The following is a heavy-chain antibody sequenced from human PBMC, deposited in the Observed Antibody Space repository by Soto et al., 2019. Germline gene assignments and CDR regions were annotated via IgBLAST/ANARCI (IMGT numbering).Heavy chain of an antibody. CDR1: GGTFSTYA. D-gene: IGHD5-18*01. CDR2: IIPMFGTA. Sequence: QVQLVQSGAEVKKPESSVKVSCKAPGGTFSTYAISWVRQAPGQGLEWMRGIIPMFGTANYAQRFQDRVTITADEYTNTVYMELSSLRSEDTAVYFCASGIQLWLRRINNGYSGWGQGTLVTVSS. CDR3: ASGIQLWLRRINNGYSG. V-gene: IGHV1-69*12. J-gene: IGHJ4*02.